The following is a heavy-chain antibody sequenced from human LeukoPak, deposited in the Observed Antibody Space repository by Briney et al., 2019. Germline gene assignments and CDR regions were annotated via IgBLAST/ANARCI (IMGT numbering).Heavy chain of an antibody. Sequence: GGSLRLSCAASGFTVSSNYMSWVRQAPGKGLEWVSVIYSGGSTYYADSVKGRFTIPRDNSKNTLYLQMNSLRAEDTAVYYCARRGDGYYFDYWGQGTLVTVSS. V-gene: IGHV3-66*04. D-gene: IGHD5-24*01. CDR2: IYSGGST. J-gene: IGHJ4*02. CDR1: GFTVSSNY. CDR3: ARRGDGYYFDY.